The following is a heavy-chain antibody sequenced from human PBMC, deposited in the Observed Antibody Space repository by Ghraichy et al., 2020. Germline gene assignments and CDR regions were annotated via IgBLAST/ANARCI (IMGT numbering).Heavy chain of an antibody. CDR3: ARHSDSSGAWFDP. V-gene: IGHV4-39*01. Sequence: SETLSLTCTVSGGSISSISYYWGWIRQPPGKGLEWIGSVFYSGNTYYNPSLKNRLTISVDTSMNQFSLQLSSVTAADTAVYYCARHSDSSGAWFDPWGQGTLVTVSS. CDR2: VFYSGNT. J-gene: IGHJ5*02. CDR1: GGSISSISYY. D-gene: IGHD6-19*01.